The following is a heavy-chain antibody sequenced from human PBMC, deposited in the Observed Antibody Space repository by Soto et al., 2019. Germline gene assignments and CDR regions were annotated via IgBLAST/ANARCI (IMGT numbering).Heavy chain of an antibody. CDR1: VFTSSIYA. D-gene: IGHD1-7*01. Sequence: GGSLGLSCAASVFTSSIYAMSWVRQAPGRGLERVSSISGSGGSTYYADSVKGRFTISRDNSKNTLYLQMNSLRAEDTAVYYCAKVYGGTTNYDYAMDVWGQGTPVTVSS. J-gene: IGHJ6*02. CDR3: AKVYGGTTNYDYAMDV. V-gene: IGHV3-23*01. CDR2: ISGSGGST.